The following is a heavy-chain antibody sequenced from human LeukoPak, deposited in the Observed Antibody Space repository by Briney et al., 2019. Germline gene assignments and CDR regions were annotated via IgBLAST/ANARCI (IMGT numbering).Heavy chain of an antibody. CDR2: IWYDGSNK. Sequence: GGSLRLSCAASGFTFSSYGMHWVRQAPGKGLEWVAVIWYDGSNKYYADSVKGRFTISRDNSKNTLYLQMNSLRAEDTAVYYCARDPDTAMVPLLDYWGQGTLVTVSS. D-gene: IGHD5-18*01. V-gene: IGHV3-33*01. CDR1: GFTFSSYG. J-gene: IGHJ4*02. CDR3: ARDPDTAMVPLLDY.